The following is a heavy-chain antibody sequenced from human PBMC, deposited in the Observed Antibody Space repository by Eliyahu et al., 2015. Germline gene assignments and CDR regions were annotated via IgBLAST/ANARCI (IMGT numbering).Heavy chain of an antibody. D-gene: IGHD3-16*01. V-gene: IGHV6-1*01. CDR3: ARWNHDYGYFDQ. CDR1: GXSVSTDSAA. CDR2: TYYRSRWKS. J-gene: IGHJ4*02. Sequence: QVQLQQSGPGLVKPSQTLXLTCAIPGXSVSTDSAAWNWIRQSPSRGLEWLGRTYYRSRWKSDYAVSVGSRMSINPDTSENQFSLHLNSVTPEDTAVYYCARWNHDYGYFDQWGQGTLVTVSS.